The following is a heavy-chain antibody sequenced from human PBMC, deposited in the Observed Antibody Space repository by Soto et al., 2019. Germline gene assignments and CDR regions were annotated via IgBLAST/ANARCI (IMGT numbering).Heavy chain of an antibody. V-gene: IGHV4-31*03. CDR1: GGSISSGGYY. D-gene: IGHD3-10*01. CDR3: ASYVGGSGSYYNGWFDP. J-gene: IGHJ5*02. CDR2: IYYSGST. Sequence: TLSLTCTVSGGSISSGGYYWSWIRQHPGKGLEWIGYIYYSGSTYYNPSLKSRVTISVDTSKNQFSLKLSSVTAADTAVYYCASYVGGSGSYYNGWFDPWGQGTLVTVSA.